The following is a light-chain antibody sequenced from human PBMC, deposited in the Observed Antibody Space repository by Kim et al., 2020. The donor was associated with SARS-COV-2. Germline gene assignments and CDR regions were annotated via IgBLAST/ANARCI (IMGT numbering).Light chain of an antibody. CDR1: QGIRRW. CDR2: SAS. V-gene: IGKV1-12*01. J-gene: IGKJ4*01. Sequence: SASVGDRVTITCRASQGIRRWLAWYQQKPGKAPKLLIFSASSLQSGVPSGFSGSGSGTDFTLTISSLQPEDFTTYYCQETNSFLPFGGGTKVEIK. CDR3: QETNSFLP.